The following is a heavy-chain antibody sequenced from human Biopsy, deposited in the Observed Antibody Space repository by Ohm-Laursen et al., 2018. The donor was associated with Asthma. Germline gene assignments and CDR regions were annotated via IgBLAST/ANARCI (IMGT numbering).Heavy chain of an antibody. Sequence: SDTLSLTCSLSSGSGGYMRSGNYYWGWIRQPPGKGLEWIGSIYYSGTTYYNPSLESRVTVSADTSKNQFSLKLTSVTAADTAVYYCVSGSSSWHHGPFHYYYGLDVWGQGTTATVPS. CDR2: IYYSGTT. J-gene: IGHJ6*02. CDR3: VSGSSSWHHGPFHYYYGLDV. CDR1: SGSGGYMRSGNYY. D-gene: IGHD6-13*01. V-gene: IGHV4-39*01.